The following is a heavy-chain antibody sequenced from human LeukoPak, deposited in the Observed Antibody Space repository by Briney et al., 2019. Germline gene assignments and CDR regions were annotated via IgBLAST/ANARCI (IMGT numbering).Heavy chain of an antibody. CDR1: GFTFSSYE. CDR3: ARAGGQLLHGFGYFEY. Sequence: GRSLRLSCAASGFTFSSYEMNWVRQAPGKGLQWVSTLSYDGDNKYYVDSVKGRFTISRDNSKNTLYLQMNSLSAEDTAVYYCARAGGQLLHGFGYFEYWGQGTLVTVSS. V-gene: IGHV3-30*04. J-gene: IGHJ4*02. CDR2: LSYDGDNK. D-gene: IGHD6-13*01.